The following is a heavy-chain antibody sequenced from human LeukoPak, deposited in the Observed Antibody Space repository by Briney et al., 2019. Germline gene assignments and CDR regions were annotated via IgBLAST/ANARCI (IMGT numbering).Heavy chain of an antibody. CDR1: GGTFSSYA. CDR3: ARGGPDIVVVPAAKRVYNWFDP. CDR2: IIPIFGTA. Sequence: SVKVSCKAPGGTFSSYAISWVRQAPGQGLEWMGGIIPIFGTANYAQKLQGRVTITADESTSTAYMELSSLRSEDTAVYYCARGGPDIVVVPAAKRVYNWFDPWGQGTLVTVSS. V-gene: IGHV1-69*01. D-gene: IGHD2-2*01. J-gene: IGHJ5*02.